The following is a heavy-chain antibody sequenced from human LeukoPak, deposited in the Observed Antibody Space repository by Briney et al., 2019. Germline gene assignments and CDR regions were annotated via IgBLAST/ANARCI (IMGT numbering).Heavy chain of an antibody. CDR2: ISSSSSSI. Sequence: PGGSLTLSCAASGFTFSSYSVNWARHAPGKGLEWVSSISSSSSSIYYADSVKGRFPISRDNAKNSLYLQMNSLRAEDTAVYYCARVRAARDDYWGQGTLVTVSS. D-gene: IGHD6-6*01. J-gene: IGHJ4*02. CDR3: ARVRAARDDY. V-gene: IGHV3-21*01. CDR1: GFTFSSYS.